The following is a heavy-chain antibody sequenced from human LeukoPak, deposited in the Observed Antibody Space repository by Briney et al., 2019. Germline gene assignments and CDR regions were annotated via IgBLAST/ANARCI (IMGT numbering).Heavy chain of an antibody. D-gene: IGHD3-22*01. CDR2: ISGSGGST. CDR1: GFTFSSYV. Sequence: GGSLRLSCAASGFTFSSYVMSWVRQAPGKGLEWVSTISGSGGSTYYADSVEGRFTISRDNSKNTLYLQMNSLRAEDTAVYYCAKAGIYYYDSSGYYYWGQGTLVTVSS. V-gene: IGHV3-23*01. CDR3: AKAGIYYYDSSGYYY. J-gene: IGHJ4*02.